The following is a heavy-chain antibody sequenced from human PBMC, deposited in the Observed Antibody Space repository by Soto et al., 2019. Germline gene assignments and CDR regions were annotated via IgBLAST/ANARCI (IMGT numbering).Heavy chain of an antibody. D-gene: IGHD5-18*01. V-gene: IGHV3-23*01. CDR1: GFTVSTYA. CDR3: AKDVDTTFSTQDY. CDR2: ISGSGGSA. J-gene: IGHJ4*02. Sequence: EVQLLESGGGLVQPGGSLRLSCAASGFTVSTYAMSWVRQAPGKGLEWVSAISGSGGSAYYADSVQGRFTISRDASKNTLYLQMNSLTAGDTAVYYCAKDVDTTFSTQDYWGQGTLVTVSS.